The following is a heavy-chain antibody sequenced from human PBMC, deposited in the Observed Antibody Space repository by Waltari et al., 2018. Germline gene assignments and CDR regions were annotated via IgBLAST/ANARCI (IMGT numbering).Heavy chain of an antibody. CDR1: GFTFSGSA. Sequence: EVQLVESGGGLVQPGGSLKLSCAASGFTFSGSAMHWVRQASGKGLEWVGRIRSKANSYATAYAASVKGRFTISRDDSKNTAYLQMNSLKTEDTAVYYCTRQGSSWYEDDHWGQGTLVTVSS. CDR3: TRQGSSWYEDDH. J-gene: IGHJ4*02. D-gene: IGHD6-13*01. CDR2: IRSKANSYAT. V-gene: IGHV3-73*01.